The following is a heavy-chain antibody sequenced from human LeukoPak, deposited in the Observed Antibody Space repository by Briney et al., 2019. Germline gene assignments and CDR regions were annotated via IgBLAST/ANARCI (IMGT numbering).Heavy chain of an antibody. J-gene: IGHJ4*02. Sequence: PSETLSLTCTVSGGSVSSGSYYWSWIRQPPGKGLEWIGYTYYSGSTNYNPSLKSRVTISVDTSKNQFSLKLSSVTAADTAVYYCARERSPYYYDNSGYPYYFDYWGQGTLVTVSS. D-gene: IGHD3-22*01. CDR3: ARERSPYYYDNSGYPYYFDY. CDR1: GGSVSSGSYY. CDR2: TYYSGST. V-gene: IGHV4-61*01.